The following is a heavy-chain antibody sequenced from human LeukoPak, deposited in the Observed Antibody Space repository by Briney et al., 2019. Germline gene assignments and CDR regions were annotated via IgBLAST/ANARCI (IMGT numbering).Heavy chain of an antibody. CDR3: ARDHDHQEAFDI. CDR2: MNPNSGNT. V-gene: IGHV1-8*01. Sequence: ASVKVSCKASGYTFTSYDINWVRQATGQGLEWMGWMNPNSGNTGYAQKFQGRVTMTRNTSISTAYMELSSLRSEDTAVYYCARDHDHQEAFDIWGQGTMVTVSS. CDR1: GYTFTSYD. J-gene: IGHJ3*02.